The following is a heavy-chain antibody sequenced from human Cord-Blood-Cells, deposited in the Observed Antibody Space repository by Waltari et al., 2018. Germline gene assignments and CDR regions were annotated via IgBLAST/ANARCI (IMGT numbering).Heavy chain of an antibody. CDR2: ISWNSGSI. J-gene: IGHJ6*02. D-gene: IGHD2-15*01. Sequence: GGGLVQPGRSLRLSCAASGFTFDDYAMHWVRQAPGNGLEWVSGISWNSGSIGYADSVKGRFTISRDNAKNSLYLQMNSLRAEDTALYYCAKAGGGYCSGGSCYEAYYYYYYGMDVWGQGTTVTVSS. CDR1: GFTFDDYA. V-gene: IGHV3-9*01. CDR3: AKAGGGYCSGGSCYEAYYYYYYGMDV.